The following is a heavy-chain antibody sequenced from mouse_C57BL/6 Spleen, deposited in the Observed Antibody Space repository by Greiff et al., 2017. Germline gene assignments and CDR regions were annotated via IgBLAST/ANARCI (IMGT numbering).Heavy chain of an antibody. CDR3: ARMFNDYDGDYYAMDY. Sequence: EVKVEEPGGGLVKPGGSLKLSCAASGFTFSDYGMHWVRQAPEQGLEWVAYISRGSSTIYYADTVKGRFTISRDNAKNTLFLQMTSFGAEDTAMCYCARMFNDYDGDYYAMDYWGKGTSVTVSS. V-gene: IGHV5-17*01. CDR2: ISRGSSTI. CDR1: GFTFSDYG. J-gene: IGHJ4*01. D-gene: IGHD2-4*01.